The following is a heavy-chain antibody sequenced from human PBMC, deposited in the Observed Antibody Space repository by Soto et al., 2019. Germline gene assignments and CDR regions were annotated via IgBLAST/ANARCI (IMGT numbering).Heavy chain of an antibody. CDR2: ISYDGSNK. CDR1: GFTFSSYG. J-gene: IGHJ6*03. Sequence: GGSLRLSCAASGFTFSSYGMHWVRQAPGKGLEWVAVISYDGSNKYYADSVKGRFTISRDNSKNTLYLQMNSLRAEDTAVYYCAKDTGYCSGGSCYFYYYYMDVWGKGTTVTVSS. V-gene: IGHV3-30*18. CDR3: AKDTGYCSGGSCYFYYYYMDV. D-gene: IGHD2-15*01.